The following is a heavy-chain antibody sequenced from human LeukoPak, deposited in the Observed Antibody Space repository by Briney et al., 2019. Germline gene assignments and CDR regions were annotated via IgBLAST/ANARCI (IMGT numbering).Heavy chain of an antibody. CDR3: ARGEGALGSGSFFDY. Sequence: SVKVSCKASGGTFSSYAISWVRQXPGQGXEWMGGIIPIFGTANYAQXFQGRVTITADESTSTAYMELSSLRSEDTAVYYCARGEGALGSGSFFDYWGQGTLVTVSS. J-gene: IGHJ4*02. CDR1: GGTFSSYA. V-gene: IGHV1-69*13. D-gene: IGHD3-10*01. CDR2: IIPIFGTA.